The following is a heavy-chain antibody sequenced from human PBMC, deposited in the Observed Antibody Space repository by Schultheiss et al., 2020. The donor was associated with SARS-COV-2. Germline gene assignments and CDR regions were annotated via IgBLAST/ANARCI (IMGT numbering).Heavy chain of an antibody. V-gene: IGHV4-4*07. CDR2: IYTSGCT. CDR3: ARDQRLLWFGELALDAFDI. Sequence: SETLSLTCTVSGGSISSYYWSWIRQPAGQGLEWIGRIYTSGCTNYNPSLKSRVTMSVDTSKNQFSLKLSSVTAADTAVYYCARDQRLLWFGELALDAFDIWGQGTMVTVSS. D-gene: IGHD3-10*01. J-gene: IGHJ3*02. CDR1: GGSISSYY.